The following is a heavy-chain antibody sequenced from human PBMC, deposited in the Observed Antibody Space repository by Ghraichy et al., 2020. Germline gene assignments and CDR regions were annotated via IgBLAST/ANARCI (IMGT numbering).Heavy chain of an antibody. CDR2: INPNSGVT. CDR1: GYRFNGYY. D-gene: IGHD3-10*02. J-gene: IGHJ4*02. Sequence: ASVKVSCKASGYRFNGYYIHWVRQAPGQGLEWMGRINPNSGVTNYAQKFQGRVTMTRDTPVSTAYMELSSLRSDDTAVYYCGRGDGTMSDYWGQGTLVTVSS. V-gene: IGHV1-2*06. CDR3: GRGDGTMSDY.